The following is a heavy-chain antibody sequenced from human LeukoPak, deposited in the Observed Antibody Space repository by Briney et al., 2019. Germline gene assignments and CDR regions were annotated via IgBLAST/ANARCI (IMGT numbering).Heavy chain of an antibody. CDR3: AKDLRSTSYYFDY. V-gene: IGHV3-9*01. D-gene: IGHD3-3*01. CDR1: GFTFDDYA. J-gene: IGHJ4*02. CDR2: IRWYSGSI. Sequence: SLRPSCAASGFTFDDYAMHWVRQAPGKGLGWVSGIRWYSGSICYADSVKGRFTISRDNAKNSLYLQMNSLRAEDTALYYCAKDLRSTSYYFDYWGQGTLVTVSS.